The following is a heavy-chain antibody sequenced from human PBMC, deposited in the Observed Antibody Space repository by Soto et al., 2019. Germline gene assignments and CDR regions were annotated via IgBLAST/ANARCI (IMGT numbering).Heavy chain of an antibody. J-gene: IGHJ3*02. CDR1: GGSISSYF. V-gene: IGHV4-59*01. Sequence: SETLSLTCTVSGGSISSYFLNWIRQAPGKGLEWIGYMYFNESTNYNPSLKSRVTISLDTSKSLFSLKLNSVTAADTAVYYCARDHKEAFDIWGQGTLVT. CDR3: ARDHKEAFDI. CDR2: MYFNEST.